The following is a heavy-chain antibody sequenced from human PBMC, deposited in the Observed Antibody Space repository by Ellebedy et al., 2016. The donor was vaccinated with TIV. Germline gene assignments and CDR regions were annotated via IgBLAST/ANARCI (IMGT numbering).Heavy chain of an antibody. CDR2: ISSRGSTI. Sequence: LSLTCAASGFTFSDYYMSWIRQAPGMGLEWVSYISSRGSTIYYADSVRGRFTISRDNSKSTLYLQMNSLSAEDTAVYYCAKDLRESKWLLHRHETFDIWGQGTMVTVSS. J-gene: IGHJ3*02. CDR3: AKDLRESKWLLHRHETFDI. CDR1: GFTFSDYY. V-gene: IGHV3-11*01. D-gene: IGHD3-22*01.